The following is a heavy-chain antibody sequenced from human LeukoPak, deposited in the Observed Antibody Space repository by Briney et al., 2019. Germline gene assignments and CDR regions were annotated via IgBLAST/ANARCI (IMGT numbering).Heavy chain of an antibody. D-gene: IGHD6-19*01. V-gene: IGHV3-53*04. CDR3: AREDSSGWYRDFDY. J-gene: IGHJ4*02. CDR2: IYSGGST. CDR1: GFTVSSNY. Sequence: GGSLRLSCAASGFTVSSNYMSWVRQAPGKGLEWVSVIYSGGSTYYADSAKGRFTISRHNSKNTLYLQMNSLRAEDTAVYYCAREDSSGWYRDFDYWGQGTLVTVSS.